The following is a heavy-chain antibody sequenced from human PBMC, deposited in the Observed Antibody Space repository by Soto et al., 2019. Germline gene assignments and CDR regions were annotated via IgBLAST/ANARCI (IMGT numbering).Heavy chain of an antibody. CDR3: ARGQYSSSWADSYGMDV. V-gene: IGHV1-69*01. CDR1: GGTFSSYA. CDR2: IIPIFGTA. Sequence: QVQLVQSGAEVKKPGSSVKVSCKASGGTFSSYAISWVRQAPGQGLEWMGGIIPIFGTANYAQKFQGRVTITADESTSTAYMELSSLRSEDTAVYYCARGQYSSSWADSYGMDVWGQGTTVTVSS. J-gene: IGHJ6*02. D-gene: IGHD6-13*01.